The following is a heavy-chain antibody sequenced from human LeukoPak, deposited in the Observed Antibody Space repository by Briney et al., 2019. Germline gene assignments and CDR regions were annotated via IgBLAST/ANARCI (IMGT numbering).Heavy chain of an antibody. CDR1: GFTFSSYS. CDR2: ISSSSSYI. V-gene: IGHV3-21*01. CDR3: ARDLYGQPPRNAFDI. D-gene: IGHD4-17*01. J-gene: IGHJ3*02. Sequence: PGGSLRLSCAASGFTFSSYSMNWVRQAPGKGLEWVSSISSSSSYIYYADSVKGRFTISRDNAKNSLYLQMNSLRAEDTAVYYCARDLYGQPPRNAFDIWGQGTMVTASS.